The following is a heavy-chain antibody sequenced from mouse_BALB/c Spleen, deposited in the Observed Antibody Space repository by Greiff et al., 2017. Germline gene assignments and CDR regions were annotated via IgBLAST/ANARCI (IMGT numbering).Heavy chain of an antibody. V-gene: IGHV5-9-3*01. Sequence: EVQVVESGGGLVKPGGSLKLSCAASGFTFSSYAMSWVRQTPEKRLEWVATISSGGSYTYYPDSVKGRFTISRDNAKNTLYLQMSSLRSEDTAMYYCARHRPDSSGWDDWGQGTTLTVSS. D-gene: IGHD3-2*01. CDR2: ISSGGSYT. J-gene: IGHJ2*01. CDR1: GFTFSSYA. CDR3: ARHRPDSSGWDD.